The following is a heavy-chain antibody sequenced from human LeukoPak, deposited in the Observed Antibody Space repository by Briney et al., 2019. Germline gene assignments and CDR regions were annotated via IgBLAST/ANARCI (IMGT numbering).Heavy chain of an antibody. CDR3: VRDRTTVTLFDS. V-gene: IGHV3-74*01. D-gene: IGHD4-17*01. CDR2: VSTDGNII. J-gene: IGHJ4*02. CDR1: GFTFSSRDW. Sequence: GGSLRLSCAVSGFTFSSRDWMTRVRQGPGKGLVWVSRVSTDGNIISYADSVKGRFTISRDNAKNTVYLQMNSLRAEDTAVYYCVRDRTTVTLFDSWGQGTLVTVSS.